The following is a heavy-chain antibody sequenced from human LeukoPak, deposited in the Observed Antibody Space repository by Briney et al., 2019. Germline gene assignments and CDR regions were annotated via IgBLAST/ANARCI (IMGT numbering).Heavy chain of an antibody. V-gene: IGHV4-59*08. D-gene: IGHD3-3*01. J-gene: IGHJ4*02. CDR2: IYYSGST. CDR3: ARRSGRTLDY. CDR1: GGSISSYY. Sequence: RASETLSLTCTVSGGSISSYYWSWIRQPPGKGLEWIGYIYYSGSTNYNPSLKSRVTISVDTSKNQFSLKLSSVTAADTAVYYCARRSGRTLDYWGQGTLVTVSS.